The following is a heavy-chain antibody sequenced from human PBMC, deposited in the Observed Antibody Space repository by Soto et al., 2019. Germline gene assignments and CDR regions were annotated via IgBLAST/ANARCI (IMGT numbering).Heavy chain of an antibody. CDR2: IWYDGSNK. V-gene: IGHV3-33*01. D-gene: IGHD6-6*01. CDR1: GFAFRSYG. CDR3: ARSPPGVAGRYYFDF. Sequence: QVQLVDSGGGVVQPGRSLRLSCAASGFAFRSYGMHGVRQTPGKGLEWVALIWYDGSNKYYAESVKCRFTISRDNYKNKLYLQLHSLIAEDTAVYFCARSPPGVAGRYYFDFWGQGTLVTVSS. J-gene: IGHJ4*02.